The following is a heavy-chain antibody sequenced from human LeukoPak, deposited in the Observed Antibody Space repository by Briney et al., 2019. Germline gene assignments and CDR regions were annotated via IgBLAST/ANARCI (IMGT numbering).Heavy chain of an antibody. D-gene: IGHD1-26*01. CDR2: ISFDGNNK. CDR1: GFTFSSYA. CDR3: ARERCVVGACGAFDI. J-gene: IGHJ3*02. V-gene: IGHV3-30*04. Sequence: GGSLRLSCVASGFTFSSYAMHWVRQAPGKGLEWVAVISFDGNNKHYTDSVNGRFTISRDNSKNTLYLQMNTLRGEDTAVYYCARERCVVGACGAFDIWGQGTMATVSS.